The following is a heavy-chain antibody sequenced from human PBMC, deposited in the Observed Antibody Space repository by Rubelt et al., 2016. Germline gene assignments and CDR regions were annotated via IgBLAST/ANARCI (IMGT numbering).Heavy chain of an antibody. CDR1: GGSFSGYY. J-gene: IGHJ6*02. Sequence: QVQLQQWGAGLLKPSETLSLTCAVYGGSFSGYYWSWIRQPPGKGLEWIGEINHSGSTNYNPSLKSRVTISVDTSKNQFSLKMSAVTAAATAEYYCARGIVGATRSSYYGMDVWGQGTTVTVSS. D-gene: IGHD1-26*01. CDR2: INHSGST. V-gene: IGHV4-34*01. CDR3: ARGIVGATRSSYYGMDV.